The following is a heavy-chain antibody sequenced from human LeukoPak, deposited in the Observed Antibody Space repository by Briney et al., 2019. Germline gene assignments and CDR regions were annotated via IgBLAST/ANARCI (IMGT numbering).Heavy chain of an antibody. V-gene: IGHV3-48*04. J-gene: IGHJ5*02. CDR3: ARFRSLYNWFDP. Sequence: PGGSLRLSCAASGFTFSSYWMSWVRQAPGKGLEWVSYISSGGGTTHYADSVKGRFTISRDNAKNSLFLQMNSLRAEDTAVYYCARFRSLYNWFDPWGQGTLVIVSS. CDR2: ISSGGGTT. CDR1: GFTFSSYW.